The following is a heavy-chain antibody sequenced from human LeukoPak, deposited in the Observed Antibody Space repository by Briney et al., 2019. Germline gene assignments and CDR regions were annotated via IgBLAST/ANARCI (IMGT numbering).Heavy chain of an antibody. CDR1: GYTFTDYY. CDR3: SRKDY. CDR2: INPNSGVT. J-gene: IGHJ4*02. Sequence: ASVKVSCKASGYTFTDYYLHWVRQAPGQGLEWVGWINPNSGVTNYAQKFQGRVSMTSDTSISTVYMELSRLRSDDTAVYYCSRKDYWGQGTPVTVSS. V-gene: IGHV1-2*02.